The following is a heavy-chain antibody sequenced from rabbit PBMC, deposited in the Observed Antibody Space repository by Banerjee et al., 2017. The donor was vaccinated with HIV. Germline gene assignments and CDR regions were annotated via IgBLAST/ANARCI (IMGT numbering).Heavy chain of an antibody. CDR1: GFSFSSSYW. J-gene: IGHJ4*01. CDR2: IYAGSATT. D-gene: IGHD6-1*01. V-gene: IGHV1S45*01. CDR3: ARRSSASYGYSL. Sequence: QEQLEESGGDLVKPEGSLTLTCTASGFSFSSSYWIYWVRQAPGKGLEWIGCIYAGSATTYYATWAKGRFTISKTSSTTVTLQMTSLTAADTATYFCARRSSASYGYSLWGPGTLVTVS.